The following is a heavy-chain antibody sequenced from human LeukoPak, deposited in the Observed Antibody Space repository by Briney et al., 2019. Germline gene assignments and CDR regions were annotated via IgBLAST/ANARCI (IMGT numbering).Heavy chain of an antibody. CDR2: LYRGGST. D-gene: IGHD3-22*01. V-gene: IGHV3-53*01. J-gene: IGHJ5*02. CDR3: ARGHDTSGYYYPPTWFDP. CDR1: GFTVSSNY. Sequence: GGSLRLSCAASGFTVSSNYMTWVRQAPGKGLEWVSVLYRGGSTYYADSVKSRFTISIDDSKNTLYLQMNTLSAEDTAVYYCARGHDTSGYYYPPTWFDPWGQGTLVTVSP.